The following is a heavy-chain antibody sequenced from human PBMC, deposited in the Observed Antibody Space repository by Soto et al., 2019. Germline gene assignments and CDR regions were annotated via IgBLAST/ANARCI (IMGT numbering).Heavy chain of an antibody. CDR2: INPLKGDT. D-gene: IGHD2-2*01. V-gene: IGHV1-18*01. J-gene: IGHJ3*01. CDR1: GYTFSTYG. Sequence: QVQLVQSGAEMKKPGASVKVSCKASGYTFSTYGITWVRQAPGQGLDWMGWINPLKGDTNSEARFQDRVTMTTDTYTRTAYMELRSLRSDDTAVYYCARVKVPAAILGAFDLWGQGTLVTVSS. CDR3: ARVKVPAAILGAFDL.